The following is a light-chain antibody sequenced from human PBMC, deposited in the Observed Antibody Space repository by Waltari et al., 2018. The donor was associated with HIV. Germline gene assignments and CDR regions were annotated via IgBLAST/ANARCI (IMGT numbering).Light chain of an antibody. Sequence: EIVLTQSPATLSLSPGERATLSCRASQSISFFLAWYQQKPGQAPSLLIYHASNRATGIPARFSCNGSGTDFTLTITGLTPEDVAVYYCQQRSNWPPKYTFGQGTKLEIK. CDR3: QQRSNWPPKYT. CDR2: HAS. J-gene: IGKJ2*01. V-gene: IGKV3-11*01. CDR1: QSISFF.